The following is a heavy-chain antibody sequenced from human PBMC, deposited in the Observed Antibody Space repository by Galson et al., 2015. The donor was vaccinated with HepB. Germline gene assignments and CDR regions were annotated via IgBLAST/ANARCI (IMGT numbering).Heavy chain of an antibody. Sequence: SLRLSCAASGFNFSDAWMNWVRQAPGKGLEWVGHVKSKTDGGTTDYAAPVQGRFTISRDDSKNTLSLQMNSLKTEDTAVYYCNTVIWQGYRDYWGQGTLVTVSS. CDR3: NTVIWQGYRDY. CDR2: VKSKTDGGTT. CDR1: GFNFSDAW. V-gene: IGHV3-15*07. J-gene: IGHJ4*02. D-gene: IGHD5-12*01.